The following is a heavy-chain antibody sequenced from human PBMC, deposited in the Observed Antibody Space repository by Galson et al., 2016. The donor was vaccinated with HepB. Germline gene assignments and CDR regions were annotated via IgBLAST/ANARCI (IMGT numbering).Heavy chain of an antibody. D-gene: IGHD3-16*01. J-gene: IGHJ6*02. V-gene: IGHV3-53*01. CDR2: IYPDDRT. Sequence: SLRLSCAVSGFTVSSNYMSWVRQAPGKGLEWLTVIYPDDRTYYADSVKGRFTVSRDNSKNTLSLQMKSLRAEDTAVYYCARAIWAGSGENYQYYYYGMDVWGQGTTVTVSS. CDR1: GFTVSSNY. CDR3: ARAIWAGSGENYQYYYYGMDV.